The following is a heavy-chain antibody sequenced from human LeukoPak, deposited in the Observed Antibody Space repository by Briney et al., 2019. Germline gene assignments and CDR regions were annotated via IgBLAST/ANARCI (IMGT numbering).Heavy chain of an antibody. CDR3: AREGGSNNYWFDS. V-gene: IGHV4-34*01. D-gene: IGHD1-20*01. J-gene: IGHJ5*01. CDR2: INRRGTT. CDR1: EGSFSDYY. Sequence: SETLSLTCGVYEGSFSDYYWSWSRQPPGKGLEWIGEINRRGTTNYNPSLKTRVTISIDTSKNQFALKLTSVTAADTAVYYCAREGGSNNYWFDSWGQGTLVTVSS.